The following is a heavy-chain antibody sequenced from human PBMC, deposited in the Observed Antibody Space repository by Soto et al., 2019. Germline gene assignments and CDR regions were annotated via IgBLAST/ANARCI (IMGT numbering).Heavy chain of an antibody. J-gene: IGHJ3*02. CDR2: IFPGDSDT. D-gene: IGHD6-13*01. V-gene: IGHV5-51*01. Sequence: GESLKISCKGSGYNFASYWIGWVRQMPGKGLEWMGMIFPGDSDTKNSPSPQGQITMSVDKSDSSAYLQWRSLKASDTAMYYCAAGYTTGPDAFDIWGQGTMVTVSS. CDR3: AAGYTTGPDAFDI. CDR1: GYNFASYW.